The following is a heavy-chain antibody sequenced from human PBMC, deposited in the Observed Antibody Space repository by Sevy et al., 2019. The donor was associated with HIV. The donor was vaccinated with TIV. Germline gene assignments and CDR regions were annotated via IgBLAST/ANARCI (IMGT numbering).Heavy chain of an antibody. J-gene: IGHJ3*02. CDR3: AREWVVGAIRAFDI. V-gene: IGHV3-48*01. Sequence: GGSLRLSCAASGFTFSSYSMNWVRQAPGKGLKWVSYISSSSSTIYYADSVKGRFTISRDNAKNSLYLQMNSLRAEDTAVYYCAREWVVGAIRAFDIWGQWTMVTVS. D-gene: IGHD1-26*01. CDR2: ISSSSSTI. CDR1: GFTFSSYS.